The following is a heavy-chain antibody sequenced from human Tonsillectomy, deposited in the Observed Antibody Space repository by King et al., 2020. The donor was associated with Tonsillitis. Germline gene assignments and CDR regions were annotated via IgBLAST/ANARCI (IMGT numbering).Heavy chain of an antibody. Sequence: QLVESGGGVVQPGGSLRLSCVASEFTFNGYGMHWVRQAPGKGLEWVAFIRYDGAYKYYADSVKGRFTISRDNSKNTLYLQMNSLRIEDTAVYYCAKEGGIVGSTGHDYWGQGTLVTVSS. CDR2: IRYDGAYK. D-gene: IGHD1-26*01. CDR1: EFTFNGYG. CDR3: AKEGGIVGSTGHDY. V-gene: IGHV3-30*02. J-gene: IGHJ4*02.